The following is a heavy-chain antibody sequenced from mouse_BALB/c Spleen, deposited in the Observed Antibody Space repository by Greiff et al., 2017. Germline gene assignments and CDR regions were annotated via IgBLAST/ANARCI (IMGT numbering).Heavy chain of an antibody. V-gene: IGHV5-6-4*01. CDR2: ISSGGSYT. Sequence: EVMLVESGGGLVKPGGSLKLSCAASGFTFSSYTMSWVRQTPEKRLEWVATISSGGSYTYYPDSVKGRFTISRDNAKNTLYLQMSSLKSADTAMYYCTRDSTWTVDYWGQGTTLTVSS. CDR1: GFTFSSYT. J-gene: IGHJ2*01. CDR3: TRDSTWTVDY. D-gene: IGHD4-1*02.